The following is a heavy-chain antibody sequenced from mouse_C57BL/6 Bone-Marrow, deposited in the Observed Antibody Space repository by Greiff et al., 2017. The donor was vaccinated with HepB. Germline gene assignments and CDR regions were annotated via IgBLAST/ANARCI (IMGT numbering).Heavy chain of an antibody. V-gene: IGHV1-4*01. CDR1: GYTFTSYT. CDR3: AIYYGSNYFDY. D-gene: IGHD1-1*01. J-gene: IGHJ2*01. CDR2: INPSSGYT. Sequence: QVHVKQSGAELARPGASVKMSCKASGYTFTSYTMHWVKQRPGQGLEWIGYINPSSGYTKYNQKFKDKATLTADKSSSTAYMQLSSLTSEDSAVYYCAIYYGSNYFDYWGQGTTLTVSS.